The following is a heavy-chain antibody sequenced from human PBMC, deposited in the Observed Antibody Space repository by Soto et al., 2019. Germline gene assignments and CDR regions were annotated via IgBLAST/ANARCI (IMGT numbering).Heavy chain of an antibody. V-gene: IGHV3-7*01. CDR1: GFTFSSYW. CDR3: ARRDREYQLLSRAHYYMDV. J-gene: IGHJ6*03. CDR2: IKQDGSEK. D-gene: IGHD2-2*01. Sequence: GGSLRLSCAASGFTFSSYWMSWVRQAPGKGLEWVANIKQDGSEKYYVDSVKGRFTISRDNAKNSLYLQMNSLRAEDTAVYYCARRDREYQLLSRAHYYMDVWGKGTTVTVSS.